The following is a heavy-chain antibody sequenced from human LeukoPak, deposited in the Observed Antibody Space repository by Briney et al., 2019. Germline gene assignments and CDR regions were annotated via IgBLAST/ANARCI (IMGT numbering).Heavy chain of an antibody. V-gene: IGHV1-69*01. CDR2: IIPIFGTA. D-gene: IGHD3-22*01. J-gene: IGHJ4*02. CDR1: GGTFSSYA. CDR3: ASGFLNYDSSGYAFDY. Sequence: SVKVSCKASGGTFSSYAISWVRQAPGQGLEWMGGIIPIFGTANYAQKFQGRVTITADEPTSTAYMELSSLRSEDTAVYYCASGFLNYDSSGYAFDYWGQGTLVTVSS.